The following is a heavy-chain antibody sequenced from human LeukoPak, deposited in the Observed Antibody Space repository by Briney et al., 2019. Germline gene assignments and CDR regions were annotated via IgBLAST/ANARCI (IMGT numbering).Heavy chain of an antibody. CDR2: ISSSSSHI. D-gene: IGHD1-1*01. Sequence: GGSLRLSCAASGFTFSSYSMNWVRQAPGKGLEWVSSISSSSSHIYYADSVKGRFTISRDNAKNSLYLQMNSLRAEDTAVYYCATRERGDYYGMDVWGQGTTVTVSS. CDR1: GFTFSSYS. V-gene: IGHV3-21*01. CDR3: ATRERGDYYGMDV. J-gene: IGHJ6*02.